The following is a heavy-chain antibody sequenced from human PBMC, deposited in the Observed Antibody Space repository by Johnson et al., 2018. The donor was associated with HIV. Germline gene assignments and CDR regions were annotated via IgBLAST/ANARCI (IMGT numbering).Heavy chain of an antibody. V-gene: IGHV3-30-3*01. CDR3: AREGKYLAGAEDAFDI. J-gene: IGHJ3*02. D-gene: IGHD2/OR15-2a*01. CDR2: ISYDGSNE. CDR1: GFTFSSYA. Sequence: QMLLVESGGGVVQPGRSLRLSCAASGFTFSSYAMHWVRQAPGKGLEWVAVISYDGSNEYYADSVKGRFTISRDNSKNTLYLQMNSLRAEDTAVYYCAREGKYLAGAEDAFDIWGQGTMVIVSS.